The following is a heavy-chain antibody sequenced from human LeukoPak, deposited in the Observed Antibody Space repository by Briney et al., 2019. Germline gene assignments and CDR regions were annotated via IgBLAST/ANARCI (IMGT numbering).Heavy chain of an antibody. J-gene: IGHJ6*02. V-gene: IGHV4-34*01. CDR3: ARGDYTKGDGTGV. Sequence: SRVTISVDTSKKQFSLKLSSVTAADTAVYYCARGDYTKGDGTGVWGQGTTVTVSS. D-gene: IGHD4-11*01.